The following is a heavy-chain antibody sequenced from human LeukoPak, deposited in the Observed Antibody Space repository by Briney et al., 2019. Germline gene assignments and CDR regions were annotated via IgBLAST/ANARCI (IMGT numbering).Heavy chain of an antibody. V-gene: IGHV3-23*01. D-gene: IGHD3-22*01. CDR3: AKDHGYYDSSGSLN. CDR1: GFTFSSYG. Sequence: SGGSLRPSCEASGFTFSSYGMTWVRQAPGKGLEWVSSVSSGGDNTQYADSVKGRFTISRDSSKNTLYLQMNSLRAEDTAVYYCAKDHGYYDSSGSLNWGQGTLVTVSS. CDR2: VSSGGDNT. J-gene: IGHJ4*02.